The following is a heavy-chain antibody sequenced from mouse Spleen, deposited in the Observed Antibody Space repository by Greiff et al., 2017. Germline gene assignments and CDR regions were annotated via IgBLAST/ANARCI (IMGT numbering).Heavy chain of an antibody. V-gene: IGHV5-9*04. CDR3: ARDGNYWFAY. J-gene: IGHJ3*01. Sequence: EVKLMESGGGLVKLGGSLKLSCAASGFTFSSYAMSWVRQTPEKRLEWVATISSGGGNTYYPDSVKGRFTISRDNAKNTLYLQMSSLKSEDTAMYYCARDGNYWFAYWGQGTLVTVSA. D-gene: IGHD2-1*01. CDR1: GFTFSSYA. CDR2: ISSGGGNT.